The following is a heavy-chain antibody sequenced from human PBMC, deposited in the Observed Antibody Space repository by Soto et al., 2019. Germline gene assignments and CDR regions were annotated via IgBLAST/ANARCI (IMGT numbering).Heavy chain of an antibody. CDR3: ARSYYDYVWGSYRTAHFDY. V-gene: IGHV1-46*01. J-gene: IGHJ4*02. CDR2: INPSGGST. CDR1: GYTFTSYY. Sequence: QVQLVQSGAEVKKPGASVKVSCKTSGYTFTSYYMHWVRQAPGQGLEWMGIINPSGGSTSYAQKLHGSVTMTRHTSTTTAYMELSSRRSEDTAVYYCARSYYDYVWGSYRTAHFDYWGQGTLVSVSS. D-gene: IGHD3-16*02.